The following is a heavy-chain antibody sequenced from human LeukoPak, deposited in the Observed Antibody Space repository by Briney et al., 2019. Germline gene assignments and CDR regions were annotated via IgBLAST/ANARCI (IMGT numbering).Heavy chain of an antibody. CDR1: GFTFSSFG. CDR3: ARSSGSSWFLDY. D-gene: IGHD6-13*01. J-gene: IGHJ4*02. Sequence: PGRSLRLSCAASGFTFSSFGMHWVRQAPGKGLEWVAVIWYDGSNKYYADSVKGRFTIPRDNSKNTLYLQMNSLRAEDTAVYYCARSSGSSWFLDYWGQGTLVTVSS. V-gene: IGHV3-33*01. CDR2: IWYDGSNK.